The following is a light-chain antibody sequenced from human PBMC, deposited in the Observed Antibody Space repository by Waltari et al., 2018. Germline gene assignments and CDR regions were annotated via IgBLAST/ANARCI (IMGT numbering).Light chain of an antibody. CDR1: QSLLHRDGNTY. CDR2: KVS. V-gene: IGKV2-30*02. CDR3: MQATHWPYT. Sequence: DVVMTQSPLSLSVNVGQAATISCSSSQSLLHRDGNTYFNWFHQRPGQSPRRLFYKVSYRDPGVPDRFSGSGSGPDFTQTISRVEAEDAGVFYCMQATHWPYTFGQGTKLEI. J-gene: IGKJ2*01.